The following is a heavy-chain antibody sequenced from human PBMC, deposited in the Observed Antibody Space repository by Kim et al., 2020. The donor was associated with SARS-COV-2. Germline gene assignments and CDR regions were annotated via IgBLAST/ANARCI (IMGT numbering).Heavy chain of an antibody. V-gene: IGHV4-39*01. CDR3: DLEGLSPPTITMRVVVFNVACFEP. Sequence: SETLSLTCTVSGGSISSSSYYWGWLRQPPGKGLEWIGSIYYSGSTYYNPSLKSRVTISVDTSTNQFSLKLRSVTDTDTAVCYCDLEGLSPPTITMRVVVFNVACFEPWGQRTPVCVFS. CDR1: GGSISSSSYY. J-gene: IGHJ5*02. D-gene: IGHD3-22*01. CDR2: IYYSGST.